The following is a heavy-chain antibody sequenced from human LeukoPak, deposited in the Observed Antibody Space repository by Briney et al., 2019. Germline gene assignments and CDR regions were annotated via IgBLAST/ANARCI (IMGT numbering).Heavy chain of an antibody. CDR3: ARDGEYYYDSSGYYY. D-gene: IGHD3-22*01. Sequence: GGSLRLSCAASGFTLSSYSMNWVRQAPGKGLEWVSYISSSSSTIYYADSVKGRFTISRDNAKNSLYLQMNSLRDEDTAVYYCARDGEYYYDSSGYYYWGQGTLVTVSS. CDR2: ISSSSSTI. CDR1: GFTLSSYS. V-gene: IGHV3-48*02. J-gene: IGHJ4*02.